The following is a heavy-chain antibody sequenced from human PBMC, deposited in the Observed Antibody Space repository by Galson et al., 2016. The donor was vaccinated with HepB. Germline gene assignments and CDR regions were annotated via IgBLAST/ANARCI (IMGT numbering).Heavy chain of an antibody. CDR3: AKDVDSNPNYGMDV. J-gene: IGHJ6*02. V-gene: IGHV3-9*01. CDR2: ISWNSGSI. CDR1: GFTFDDYA. Sequence: SLRLSCAASGFTFDDYAMHWVRQAPGKGLEWVSGISWNSGSIDYADSVKGRFSISRDNAKNSLYLQMNSLRAEDTALYYCAKDVDSNPNYGMDVWGQGTTVTVSS. D-gene: IGHD5-12*01.